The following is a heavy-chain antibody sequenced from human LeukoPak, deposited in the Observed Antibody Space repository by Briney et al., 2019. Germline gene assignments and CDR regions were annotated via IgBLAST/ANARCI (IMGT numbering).Heavy chain of an antibody. D-gene: IGHD3-10*01. Sequence: GASAKVSCKASGYTFTAYYMHWVRQAPGQGLEWMGWINPNSGGTNYAQKFQGRVTMTRDTSISTAYMELNRLRSDDTAVYYCARDRDYGSGIFDYWGLGTLVTVSS. CDR3: ARDRDYGSGIFDY. J-gene: IGHJ4*02. V-gene: IGHV1-2*02. CDR2: INPNSGGT. CDR1: GYTFTAYY.